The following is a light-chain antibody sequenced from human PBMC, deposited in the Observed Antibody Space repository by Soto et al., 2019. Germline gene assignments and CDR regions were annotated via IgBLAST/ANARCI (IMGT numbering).Light chain of an antibody. V-gene: IGKV1-17*02. CDR2: ASS. CDR3: LQHNCLPFT. CDR1: QDIGDD. Sequence: DIQMTQSPSSLSASVGDRVTITCRASQDIGDDLDWFQQKPGKAPKRLIYASSGLQGGAPARFSVSGSGTEFALTISNLYPEDFATYYCLQHNCLPFTFGPGTKVDVK. J-gene: IGKJ3*01.